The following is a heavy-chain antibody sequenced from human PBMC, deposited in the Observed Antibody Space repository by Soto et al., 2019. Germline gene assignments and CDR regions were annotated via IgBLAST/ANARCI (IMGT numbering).Heavy chain of an antibody. J-gene: IGHJ4*02. V-gene: IGHV3-30*18. CDR2: ISYDGNNE. D-gene: IGHD3-10*01. CDR1: GFTFSSSG. CDR3: AKAADVDVTMEIDF. Sequence: HPGGSLRLSCAASGFTFSSSGMHWVRQAPGKGLEWVAFISYDGNNEYYADSVKGRFTISRDNSKNTLFLQMVGLRPEGTAVYYCAKAADVDVTMEIDFWGQGTLVTVSS.